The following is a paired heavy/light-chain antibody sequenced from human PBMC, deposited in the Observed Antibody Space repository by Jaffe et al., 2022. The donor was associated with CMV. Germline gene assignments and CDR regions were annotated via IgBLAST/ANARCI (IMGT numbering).Heavy chain of an antibody. D-gene: IGHD3-3*01. V-gene: IGHV3-21*01. Sequence: EVQLVESGGGLVKPGGSLRLSCAASGFTFSSYSMNWVRQAPGKGLEWVSSISSSSSYIYYADSVKGRFTISRDNAKNSLYLQMNSLRAEDTAVYYCARDRDYYDFWSGYSNYYGMDVWGQGTTVTVSS. CDR1: GFTFSSYS. CDR2: ISSSSSYI. CDR3: ARDRDYYDFWSGYSNYYGMDV. J-gene: IGHJ6*02.
Light chain of an antibody. CDR1: QDISNY. V-gene: IGKV1-33*01. Sequence: DIQMTQSPSSLSASVGDRVTITCQASQDISNYLNWYQQKPGKAPKLLIYDASNLETGVPSRFSGSGSGTDFTFTISSLQPEDIATYYCQQFHLFGPGTKVDIK. CDR2: DAS. J-gene: IGKJ3*01. CDR3: QQFHL.